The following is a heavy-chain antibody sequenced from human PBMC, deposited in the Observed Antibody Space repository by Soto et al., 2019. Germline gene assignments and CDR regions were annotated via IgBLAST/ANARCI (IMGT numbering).Heavy chain of an antibody. CDR1: GGTFSTYG. V-gene: IGHV1-69*01. CDR2: ISPMFGTA. CDR3: AREADRRWLHLLDF. Sequence: QVQLVQSGAEVKKPGSSVKVSCKASGGTFSTYGVSWVRQAPGQGLEWMGGISPMFGTANYAQKFQGRVTITADESMTTAYMEMRSLRSDDTAVYFCAREADRRWLHLLDFWGQGTLVTVSS. D-gene: IGHD5-12*01. J-gene: IGHJ4*02.